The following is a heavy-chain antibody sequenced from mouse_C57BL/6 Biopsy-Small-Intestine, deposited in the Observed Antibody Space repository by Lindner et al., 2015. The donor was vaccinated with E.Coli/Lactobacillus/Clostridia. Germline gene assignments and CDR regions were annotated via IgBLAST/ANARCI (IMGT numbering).Heavy chain of an antibody. CDR3: ARSLYYGNYGFAY. J-gene: IGHJ3*01. V-gene: IGHV1-80*01. Sequence: VQLQESGAELMKPGASVKLSCKASGYAFSSFWMNWVKQRPGKGLEWIGQIYPGDGYTNYNGKFKDKATLAADKSSSTAYMQLNSLTSEDSAVYFCARSLYYGNYGFAYVGPRDSGHCLC. D-gene: IGHD2-1*01. CDR1: GYAFSSFW. CDR2: IYPGDGYT.